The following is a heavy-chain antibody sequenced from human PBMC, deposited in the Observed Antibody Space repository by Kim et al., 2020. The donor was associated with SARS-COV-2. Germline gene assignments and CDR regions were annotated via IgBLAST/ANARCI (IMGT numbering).Heavy chain of an antibody. J-gene: IGHJ4*02. D-gene: IGHD2-2*01. CDR2: IIPILGIA. CDR1: GGTFSSYA. CDR3: ARSSSAPNRIDY. V-gene: IGHV1-69*04. Sequence: SVKVSCKASGGTFSSYAISWVRQAPGQGLEWMGRIIPILGIANYAQKFQGRVTITADKSTSTAYMELSSLRSEDTAVYYCARSSSAPNRIDYWGQGTLVTVSS.